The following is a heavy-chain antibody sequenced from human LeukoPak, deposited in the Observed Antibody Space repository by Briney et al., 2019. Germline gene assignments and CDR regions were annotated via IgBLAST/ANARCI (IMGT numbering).Heavy chain of an antibody. CDR2: IYSNGNT. D-gene: IGHD4-11*01. CDR3: ATSTTLTTGYYGMDV. Sequence: SETLSLTCIVSGGSFSSSYWSWIRQPPGEGLEWIAYIYSNGNTNSNPSLKSRVTIAVDTSQSQFSLKLSSVTAADTAVYYCATSTTLTTGYYGMDVWGQGTTVTVPS. V-gene: IGHV4-59*12. CDR1: GGSFSSSY. J-gene: IGHJ6*02.